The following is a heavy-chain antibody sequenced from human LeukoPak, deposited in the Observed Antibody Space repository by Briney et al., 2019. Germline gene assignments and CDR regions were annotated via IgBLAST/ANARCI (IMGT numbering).Heavy chain of an antibody. D-gene: IGHD5-12*01. CDR2: MNPNSGNT. CDR1: GYTFTSYD. V-gene: IGHV1-8*01. CDR3: ARGEGSGDERDYYYYYMDV. J-gene: IGHJ6*03. Sequence: GASVKVSCKASGYTFTSYDINWVRQATGQGLEWMGWMNPNSGNTGYAQKFQGRVTISTDESTSTAYMERSSLRSEDTAVYYCARGEGSGDERDYYYYYMDVWGKGTTVTVSS.